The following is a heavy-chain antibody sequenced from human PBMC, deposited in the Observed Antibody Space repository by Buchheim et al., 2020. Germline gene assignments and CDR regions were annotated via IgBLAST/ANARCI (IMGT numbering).Heavy chain of an antibody. Sequence: QVQLQESGPGLVRPSGTLSLTCAVSGASISSNNWWNWVRQPPGKGLQWIGDIFHTGSTNYKSSLKSRVTISIDKFRNQFSLKLTSVTAADTAVYYCARTGRHYDSDGPPFDYWGQGTL. V-gene: IGHV4-4*02. CDR1: GASISSNNW. CDR3: ARTGRHYDSDGPPFDY. J-gene: IGHJ4*02. D-gene: IGHD3-22*01. CDR2: IFHTGST.